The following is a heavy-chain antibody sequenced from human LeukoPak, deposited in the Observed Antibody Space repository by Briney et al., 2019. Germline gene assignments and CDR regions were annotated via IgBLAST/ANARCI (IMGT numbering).Heavy chain of an antibody. CDR2: TNHSGST. D-gene: IGHD2-15*01. CDR3: ARTGYYCSGGSCYLAVFDY. V-gene: IGHV4-34*01. Sequence: PSETLPLTCAVYGGSFRGYYWSWIRQPPGKGLEWIGETNHSGSTNYKPSLKSRHIISVDTSKNLFSLKLSSLTAADTAVYYCARTGYYCSGGSCYLAVFDYWGQGTLVTVSS. CDR1: GGSFRGYY. J-gene: IGHJ4*02.